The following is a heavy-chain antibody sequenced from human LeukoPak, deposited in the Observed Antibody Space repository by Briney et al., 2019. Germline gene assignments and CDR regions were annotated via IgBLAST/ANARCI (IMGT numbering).Heavy chain of an antibody. V-gene: IGHV3-30*04. CDR2: ISYDGTNK. D-gene: IGHD3-10*01. CDR1: GFTFSSYA. CDR3: ARDQASGSAFDY. Sequence: GRPLRLSCAASGFTFSSYAMHWVRQAPGKGLEWVAVISYDGTNKYYADSVKGRFTISRDNSKNTLYLQMNSLRAEDTAVYYCARDQASGSAFDYWGQGTLVTVSS. J-gene: IGHJ4*02.